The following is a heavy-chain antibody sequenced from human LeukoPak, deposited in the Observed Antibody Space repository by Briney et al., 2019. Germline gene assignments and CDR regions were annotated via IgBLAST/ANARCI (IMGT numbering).Heavy chain of an antibody. CDR1: GYTFTNYD. V-gene: IGHV1-8*01. J-gene: IGHJ6*03. CDR2: MNPNRGNT. CDR3: ARGKGEIYYYYYMDV. D-gene: IGHD3-10*01. Sequence: ASVTVSCKASGYTFTNYDINWVRQAPGQGLEWMGWMNPNRGNTGYAQKFQGRVTMTRNTSISTAYMELSSLRSEDTAVYHCARGKGEIYYYYYMDVWGKGTTVTVSS.